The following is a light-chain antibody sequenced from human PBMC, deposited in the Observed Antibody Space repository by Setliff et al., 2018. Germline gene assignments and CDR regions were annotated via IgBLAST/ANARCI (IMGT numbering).Light chain of an antibody. CDR2: DDT. CDR1: NIGAKS. J-gene: IGLJ1*01. Sequence: SYELTQPPSVSVAPGRTARIPCGGANIGAKSVHWYQHRAGQAPVLVVYDDTDRPSGIPERFSGSNSGTTATLTISRVEAGDEADYYCQVWNSETYPYVFGSGTKVTV. CDR3: QVWNSETYPYV. V-gene: IGLV3-21*03.